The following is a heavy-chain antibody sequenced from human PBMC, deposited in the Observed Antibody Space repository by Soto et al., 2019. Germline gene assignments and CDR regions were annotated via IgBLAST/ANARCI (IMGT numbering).Heavy chain of an antibody. Sequence: QSQTLSLTCAISGDSVSSNSAAWNWIRQSPSRGLEWLGRTYYRSKWYNDYAVSVKSRITINPDTSKNQFSLQLNSVTPEDTAVYYCARAIPGEGIAAAGTYEVLWAFDIWGQGTMVTVSS. CDR2: TYYRSKWYN. CDR1: GDSVSSNSAA. J-gene: IGHJ3*02. D-gene: IGHD6-13*01. CDR3: ARAIPGEGIAAAGTYEVLWAFDI. V-gene: IGHV6-1*01.